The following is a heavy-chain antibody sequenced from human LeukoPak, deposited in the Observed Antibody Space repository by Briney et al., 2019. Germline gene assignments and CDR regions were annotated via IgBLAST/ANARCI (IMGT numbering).Heavy chain of an antibody. CDR3: TKYFDPRCGPFDI. CDR2: ISPGSADK. CDR1: GFTFSSYS. V-gene: IGHV3-23*01. Sequence: QPGGSLRLSCAASGFTFSSYSINWVRQAPGKGLEWVSTISPGSADKYYTDSVKGRFTISRDNSNNALYLHMDSLRAEDTALYYCTKYFDPRCGPFDIWGQGTMVTASS. D-gene: IGHD2/OR15-2a*01. J-gene: IGHJ3*02.